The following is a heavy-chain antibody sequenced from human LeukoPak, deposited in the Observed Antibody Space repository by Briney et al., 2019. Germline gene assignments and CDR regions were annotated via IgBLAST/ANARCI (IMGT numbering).Heavy chain of an antibody. CDR1: GDSISSYY. D-gene: IGHD3-10*01. CDR3: ARERAYGSGSYYYYYYYMDV. Sequence: SETLSLTCTVSGDSISSYYWSWVRQPAGKGLEWIGRIYTSGSTNYNPSLRSRVTMSVDTSKNQFSLKLSSVTAADTAVYYCARERAYGSGSYYYYYYYMDVWGKGTTVTVSS. V-gene: IGHV4-4*07. CDR2: IYTSGST. J-gene: IGHJ6*03.